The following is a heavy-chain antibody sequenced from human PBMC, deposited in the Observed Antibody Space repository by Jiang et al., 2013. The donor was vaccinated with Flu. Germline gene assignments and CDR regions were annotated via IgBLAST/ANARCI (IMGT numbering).Heavy chain of an antibody. CDR2: IYHSGST. V-gene: IGHV4-38-2*01. Sequence: SGSGLVKPSETLSLTCAVSGYSISSGYYWGWIRQPPGKGLEWIGSIYHSGSTYYNPSLKSRVTISVDTSKNQFSLKLSSVTAADTAVYYCARVTTYYYGSGSYLGPFDYWGQGTLVTVSS. CDR1: GYSISSGYY. J-gene: IGHJ4*02. D-gene: IGHD3-10*01. CDR3: ARVTTYYYGSGSYLGPFDY.